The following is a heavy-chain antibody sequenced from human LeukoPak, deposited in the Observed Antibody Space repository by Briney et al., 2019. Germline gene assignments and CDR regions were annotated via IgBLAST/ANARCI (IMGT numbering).Heavy chain of an antibody. CDR3: ARENDMILVDY. J-gene: IGHJ4*02. CDR1: GGSISSSSYY. Sequence: SETLSLTCTVSGGSISSSSYYWGWIRQPPGKGLEWIGSIYYSRSTYYNPSLKSRVTISVDTSKNQFSLKLSSVTAADTAVYYCARENDMILVDYWGQGTLVTVSS. V-gene: IGHV4-39*07. D-gene: IGHD3-22*01. CDR2: IYYSRST.